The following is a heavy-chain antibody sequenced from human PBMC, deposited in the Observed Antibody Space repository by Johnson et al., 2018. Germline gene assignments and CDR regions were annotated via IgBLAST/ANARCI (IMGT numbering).Heavy chain of an antibody. Sequence: VQLVESGGGLVKPGGSLRLSCAASGFTFSSYSMNWVRQAPGKGLAWVSYISSSSSTIYYADAVKGRFTISRDNAKNSLNLQMNSLRAEDTAVYYCARDRIAALDAFDIWGQGTMVTVSS. V-gene: IGHV3-48*01. CDR3: ARDRIAALDAFDI. J-gene: IGHJ3*02. CDR2: ISSSSSTI. D-gene: IGHD6-6*01. CDR1: GFTFSSYS.